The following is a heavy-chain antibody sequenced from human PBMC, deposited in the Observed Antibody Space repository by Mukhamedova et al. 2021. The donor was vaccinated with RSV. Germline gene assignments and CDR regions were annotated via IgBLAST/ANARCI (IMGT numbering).Heavy chain of an antibody. CDR2: GRNT. J-gene: IGHJ6*03. Sequence: GRNTYFGESLKGRISISRDDSKNTLYVQMDHMRPEDTAVYYCAREGVAERRPLYYYYYMDVWGTGTTVTVSS. V-gene: IGHV3-30*01. D-gene: IGHD1-1*01. CDR3: AREGVAERRPLYYYYYMDV.